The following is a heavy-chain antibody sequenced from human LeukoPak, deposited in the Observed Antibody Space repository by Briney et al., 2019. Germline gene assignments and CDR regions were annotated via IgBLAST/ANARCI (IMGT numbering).Heavy chain of an antibody. V-gene: IGHV3-23*01. J-gene: IGHJ4*02. Sequence: PGGSLRLSCGASGFTFSSYAMSWVRQAPGKGLEWVSAIGSGTYYADSVKGRFTISRDNSKNTLYLQMNSQRAEDTAVYYCAKVLAYYFDYWGQGTLVTVSS. CDR3: AKVLAYYFDY. CDR2: IGSGT. CDR1: GFTFSSYA.